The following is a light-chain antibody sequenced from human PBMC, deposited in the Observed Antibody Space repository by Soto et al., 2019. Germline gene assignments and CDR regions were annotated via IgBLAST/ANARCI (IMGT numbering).Light chain of an antibody. V-gene: IGKV3-20*01. CDR1: QSVSSSY. CDR2: GAS. J-gene: IGKJ5*01. Sequence: IVLTQSPGTLSLSPGERATLSCRASQSVSSSYLAWYQQKPGQAPRLLIYGASSRATGIPDRFSGSGSGTDFTLTISRLEPEDFEVYYCQQYGSSQITLGQGTRLEIK. CDR3: QQYGSSQIT.